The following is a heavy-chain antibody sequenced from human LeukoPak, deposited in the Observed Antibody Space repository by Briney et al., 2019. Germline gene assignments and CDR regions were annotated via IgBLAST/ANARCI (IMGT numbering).Heavy chain of an antibody. CDR2: IYSGGST. D-gene: IGHD1-1*01. CDR3: ARGFIGYNWNVFYGMDV. Sequence: GGSLRLSCAASGFTVSSNYMSWVRQAPGKGLEWVSVIYSGGSTYYADSVKGRFTISRDNSKNTLYLQMNSLRAEDTAVYYCARGFIGYNWNVFYGMDVWGQGTTVTVSS. CDR1: GFTVSSNY. J-gene: IGHJ6*02. V-gene: IGHV3-53*01.